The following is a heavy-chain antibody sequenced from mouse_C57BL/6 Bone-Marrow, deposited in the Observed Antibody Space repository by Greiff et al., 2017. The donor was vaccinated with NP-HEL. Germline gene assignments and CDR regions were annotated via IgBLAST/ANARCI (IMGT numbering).Heavy chain of an antibody. J-gene: IGHJ2*01. CDR3: APMDFDY. CDR2: ISRGSSTI. V-gene: IGHV5-17*01. Sequence: EVKLLESGGGLVKPGGSLKLSCAASGFTFSDYGMHWVRQAPEKGLEWVAYISRGSSTIYYADTVKGRFTISRDNAKNTLFLQMTSLMSEDTALYYCAPMDFDYWGQGTTLTVSS. CDR1: GFTFSDYG.